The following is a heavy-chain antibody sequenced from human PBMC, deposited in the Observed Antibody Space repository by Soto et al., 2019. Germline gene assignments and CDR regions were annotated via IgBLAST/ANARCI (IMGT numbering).Heavy chain of an antibody. V-gene: IGHV3-23*01. D-gene: IGHD7-27*01. J-gene: IGHJ4*02. CDR2: FSGGGGST. CDR3: AKVANWGFDY. Sequence: EVQLLESGGGLVQPGGSLRLSCAASGFTFSNYAMSWVRQAPGKGLEWVSGFSGGGGSTYYADSVKGRFTISRDNSKNTLYLQMNSLRADDTAVYYCAKVANWGFDYWGQGTLVTVS. CDR1: GFTFSNYA.